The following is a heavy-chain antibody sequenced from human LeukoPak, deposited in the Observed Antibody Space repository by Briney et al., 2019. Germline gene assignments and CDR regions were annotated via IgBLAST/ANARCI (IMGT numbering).Heavy chain of an antibody. V-gene: IGHV3-23*01. J-gene: IGHJ4*02. CDR3: AKATGTLSN. CDR1: GFTFSGYA. D-gene: IGHD1-1*01. Sequence: GGSLRLSCAVSGFTFSGYAMSWVRQAPGKGLGWVSTISNSDDNTYYADSVKGRFTISRDSSKNALYLQMNSLTAEDTAIYYCAKATGTLSNWGQGTLVTVSS. CDR2: ISNSDDNT.